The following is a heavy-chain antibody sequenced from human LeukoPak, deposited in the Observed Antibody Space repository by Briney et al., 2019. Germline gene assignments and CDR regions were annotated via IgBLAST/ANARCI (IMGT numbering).Heavy chain of an antibody. V-gene: IGHV4-39*07. D-gene: IGHD4-17*01. CDR1: GGSISISNYY. CDR3: ARSPQGTATTANWLDP. Sequence: SETLSLTCTVSGGSISISNYYWGWIRQPPGKGLEWIGSMSYSGRTYYNPSLKTRVTVSLDTSKNQFSLNLISVTAADTAVYYCARSPQGTATTANWLDPWGQGTLVTVSS. CDR2: MSYSGRT. J-gene: IGHJ5*02.